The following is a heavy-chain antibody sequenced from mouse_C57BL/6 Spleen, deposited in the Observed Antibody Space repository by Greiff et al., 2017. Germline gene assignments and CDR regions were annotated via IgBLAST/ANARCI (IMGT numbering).Heavy chain of an antibody. CDR1: GYTFTSYW. CDR3: ARSVYYYGSSYGYFDV. J-gene: IGHJ1*03. V-gene: IGHV1-69*01. Sequence: QVQLQQPGAELVMPGASVKLSCKASGYTFTSYWMHGVKQRPGQGLEWIGEIDPSDSYTNYNQKFKGKSTLTVDKSSSTAYMQLSSLTSEDSAVYYCARSVYYYGSSYGYFDVWGTGTTVTVSS. CDR2: IDPSDSYT. D-gene: IGHD1-1*01.